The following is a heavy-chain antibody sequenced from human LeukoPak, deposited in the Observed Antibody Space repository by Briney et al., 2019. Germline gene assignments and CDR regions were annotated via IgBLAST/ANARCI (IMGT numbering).Heavy chain of an antibody. J-gene: IGHJ5*02. CDR1: GGSIRNYY. CDR3: ARDGRDGYNYLDSWFDP. CDR2: IYYSGST. D-gene: IGHD5-24*01. V-gene: IGHV4-59*01. Sequence: PSETLSLTCTVSGGSIRNYYWSWIRQPPGKGLEWIGYIYYSGSTNYNPSLKSRVTISVDTSKNQFSLKLSSVTAADTAVYYCARDGRDGYNYLDSWFDPWGQGTLVTVSS.